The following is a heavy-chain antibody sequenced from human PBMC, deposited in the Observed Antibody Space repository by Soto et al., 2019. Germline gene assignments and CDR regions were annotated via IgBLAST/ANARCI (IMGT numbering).Heavy chain of an antibody. J-gene: IGHJ4*02. V-gene: IGHV3-23*01. CDR1: GFTFSSYA. CDR2: ISGSGGST. Sequence: GGSLRLSCAASGFTFSSYAMSWVRQAPGKGLEWVSAISGSGGSTYYADSVKGRFTISRENSKNTLYLQMNSLRAEDTAVYYCAKESFMSKLGYCSSTSCYGPPDYWGQGTLVTVSS. CDR3: AKESFMSKLGYCSSTSCYGPPDY. D-gene: IGHD2-2*01.